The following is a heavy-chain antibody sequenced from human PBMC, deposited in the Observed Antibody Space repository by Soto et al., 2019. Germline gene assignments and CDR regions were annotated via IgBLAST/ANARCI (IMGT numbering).Heavy chain of an antibody. Sequence: AASVKVSCKASGYSFTNNDVTWVRQATGQGLEWMGSMNPGSGDTGYAQKFQGRVTMTRDISIATACMELSSLRSDDTAIYYCARMATFGSLNWFDPWGQGTLVTVSS. CDR3: ARMATFGSLNWFDP. CDR2: MNPGSGDT. J-gene: IGHJ5*02. V-gene: IGHV1-8*01. CDR1: GYSFTNND. D-gene: IGHD3-16*01.